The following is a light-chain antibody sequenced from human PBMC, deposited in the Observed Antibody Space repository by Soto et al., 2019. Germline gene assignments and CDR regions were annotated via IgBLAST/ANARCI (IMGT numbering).Light chain of an antibody. J-gene: IGKJ4*01. V-gene: IGKV3-11*01. Sequence: EVVLTQSPAILSLSLGERATLSCRASRSIDNSLAWYHHRPGQAPRLLIYYASDRATGIPARFSGSGSGTDFTLTISSLEAEDFAVYYCQQRRYSLTFGGGTKVEIK. CDR1: RSIDNS. CDR3: QQRRYSLT. CDR2: YAS.